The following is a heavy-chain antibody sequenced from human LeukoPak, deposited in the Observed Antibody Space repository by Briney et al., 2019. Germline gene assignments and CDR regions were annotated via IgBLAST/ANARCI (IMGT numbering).Heavy chain of an antibody. J-gene: IGHJ4*02. Sequence: SGGSLRLSCAASGFTLSSYWMSWVRQAPGKGLEWVANIKQDGSERYYVDSVKGRFTISRDNPKNSLYLQMNSLRAEDTALYYCARGYCSVTSCYPYPFDDWGQENLVTVSS. CDR3: ARGYCSVTSCYPYPFDD. V-gene: IGHV3-7*03. CDR2: IKQDGSER. CDR1: GFTLSSYW. D-gene: IGHD2-2*01.